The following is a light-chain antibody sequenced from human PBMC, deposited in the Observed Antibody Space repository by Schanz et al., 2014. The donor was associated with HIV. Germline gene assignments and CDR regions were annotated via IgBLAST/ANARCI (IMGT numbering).Light chain of an antibody. CDR2: DAS. V-gene: IGKV3D-20*02. CDR3: QQRRNWLT. J-gene: IGKJ4*01. CDR1: QSVSSRN. Sequence: EIVLTQSPGTLSLSPGERATLSCRASQSVSSRNLAWYQQKPGQAPRLLIYDASNRASGIPARFSGSGSGTDFTLTISSLEPEDFAVYYCQQRRNWLTFGGGTKVEIK.